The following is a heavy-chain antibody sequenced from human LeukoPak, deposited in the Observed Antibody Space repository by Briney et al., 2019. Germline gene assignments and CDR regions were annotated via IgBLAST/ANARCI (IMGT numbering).Heavy chain of an antibody. J-gene: IGHJ4*02. Sequence: PGGSLRLSCAASGFTFSTYAMSWVRQAPGKGLEWVSAISGSGDSTHYADSVKGRFTISRDNSKNTLYLQMNSLRAEDTAVYYCAKDLYSLIIVVLDYWGQGTLVTVSS. CDR1: GFTFSTYA. CDR3: AKDLYSLIIVVLDY. CDR2: ISGSGDST. D-gene: IGHD3-22*01. V-gene: IGHV3-23*01.